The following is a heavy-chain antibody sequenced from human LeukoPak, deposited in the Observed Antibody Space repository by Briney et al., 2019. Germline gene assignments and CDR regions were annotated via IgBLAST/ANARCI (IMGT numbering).Heavy chain of an antibody. Sequence: GGSLRLSCAVSGFTVSSNFMSWVRQAPGKGLEWVSVIYSGGSTYYADSVKGRFTVSRDKSKNTLYLQMNSLRAEDTAVYYCARGVSTSWYYYAMDVWGQGTTVTVSS. CDR1: GFTVSSNF. V-gene: IGHV3-66*01. D-gene: IGHD6-6*01. J-gene: IGHJ6*02. CDR3: ARGVSTSWYYYAMDV. CDR2: IYSGGST.